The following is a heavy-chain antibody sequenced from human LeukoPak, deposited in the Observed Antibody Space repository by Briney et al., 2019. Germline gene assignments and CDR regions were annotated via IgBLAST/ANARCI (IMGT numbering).Heavy chain of an antibody. V-gene: IGHV4-39*07. Sequence: SETLSLTCTVSGGSIRSSYYYWGWIRQPPGKGLEWIGSIYDSGSTYYNPSLKSRVTISVDKSKNQFSLKLSSVTAADTAVYYCARIAAAGIDYWGQGTLVTVSS. CDR3: ARIAAAGIDY. J-gene: IGHJ4*02. CDR2: IYDSGST. CDR1: GGSIRSSYYY. D-gene: IGHD6-13*01.